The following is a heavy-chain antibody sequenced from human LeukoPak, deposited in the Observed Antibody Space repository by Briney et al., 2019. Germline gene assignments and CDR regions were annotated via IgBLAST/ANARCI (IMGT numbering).Heavy chain of an antibody. J-gene: IGHJ4*02. CDR2: VNSGSGGST. V-gene: IGHV3-23*01. Sequence: PGGSLRLSCAASGFSFSSHAMSWVRQAPGKGLDWVSTVNSGSGGSTWNADSVKGRFTISRDNPKNTLYLHMNSLGAEDTAIYYCATYRQSGGVDYWGQGTLVTVSS. CDR1: GFSFSSHA. D-gene: IGHD2-15*01. CDR3: ATYRQSGGVDY.